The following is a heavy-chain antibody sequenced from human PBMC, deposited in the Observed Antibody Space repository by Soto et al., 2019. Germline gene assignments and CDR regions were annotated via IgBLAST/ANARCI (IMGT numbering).Heavy chain of an antibody. CDR3: ARDRSSNYDSSGEFDY. Sequence: ESVGGLVKPGGSLRLSCAASGFTFSSYSMNWVRQAPGKGLEWVSSISSSSSYIYYADSVKGRFTISRDNAKNSLYLQMNSLRAEDTAVYYCARDRSSNYDSSGEFDYWGQGTLVTVSS. D-gene: IGHD3-22*01. CDR2: ISSSSSYI. V-gene: IGHV3-21*01. J-gene: IGHJ4*02. CDR1: GFTFSSYS.